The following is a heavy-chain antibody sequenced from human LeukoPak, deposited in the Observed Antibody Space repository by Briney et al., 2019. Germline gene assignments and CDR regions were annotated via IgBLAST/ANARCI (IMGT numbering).Heavy chain of an antibody. V-gene: IGHV4-4*07. D-gene: IGHD6-6*01. J-gene: IGHJ4*02. Sequence: PSETLSLTCTVSGGSISSYYWSWIRKPAGKGLEWIWRIYTSGSTNYNPSLKSRVTMSVDTSKNQFSLKLSSVTAADTAVYYCARGDSSSSGYYFDYWGQGTLVTVSS. CDR3: ARGDSSSSGYYFDY. CDR2: IYTSGST. CDR1: GGSISSYY.